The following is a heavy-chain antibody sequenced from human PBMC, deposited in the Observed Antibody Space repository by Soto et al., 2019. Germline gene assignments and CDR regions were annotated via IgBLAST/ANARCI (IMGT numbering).Heavy chain of an antibody. Sequence: GESLKISCKGSGYSFTSYWIGWVRQMPGKGLEWMGIIYPGDSDTRYSPSFQGQVTISADKSISTAYLQWSSLKASDTAMYYCATQRATSQDAFDIWGLGTMVTVSS. V-gene: IGHV5-51*01. J-gene: IGHJ3*02. CDR3: ATQRATSQDAFDI. CDR1: GYSFTSYW. CDR2: IYPGDSDT.